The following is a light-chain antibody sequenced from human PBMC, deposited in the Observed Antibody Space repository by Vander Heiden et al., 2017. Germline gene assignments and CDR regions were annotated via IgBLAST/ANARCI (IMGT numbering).Light chain of an antibody. J-gene: IGKJ4*01. V-gene: IGKV1-9*01. Sequence: DIQLTQSPSFLSASVGDRVTLTCRASQGFSNSLAWYQQRPGRAPQLLIYAASTLQGGAPSWSSGGGSGTEFIITINSLQHDDLVTYYCQQLHTSPFPTFGGGTKVEIK. CDR2: AAS. CDR1: QGFSNS. CDR3: QQLHTSPFPT.